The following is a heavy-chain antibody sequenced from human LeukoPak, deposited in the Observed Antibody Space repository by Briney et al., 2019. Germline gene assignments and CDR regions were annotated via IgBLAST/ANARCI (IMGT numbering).Heavy chain of an antibody. CDR3: AKCHVSGSYVSYGMDV. CDR2: ISGSGGST. D-gene: IGHD1-26*01. CDR1: GFTFSDYA. V-gene: IGHV3-23*01. Sequence: PGGSLRLSCAASGFTFSDYALGWVRQAPGRGLEWVSAISGSGGSTYYADSVKGRFTISRDNSKNTLYLQMNSLRAEDTAVYYCAKCHVSGSYVSYGMDVWGQGTTVTVSS. J-gene: IGHJ6*02.